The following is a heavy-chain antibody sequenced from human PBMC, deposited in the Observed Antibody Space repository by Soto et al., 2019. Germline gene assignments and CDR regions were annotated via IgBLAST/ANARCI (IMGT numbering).Heavy chain of an antibody. CDR3: ARDFAYCGGDCYSEYFHL. CDR1: GYTFTSYG. V-gene: IGHV1-18*01. CDR2: ISAYNGNT. Sequence: ASVKVSCKASGYTFTSYGISWVRQAPGQGLEWMGWISAYNGNTNYAQKLQGRVTMTTDTSTSTAYMELRSLRSDDTVVYYCARDFAYCGGDCYSEYFHLWGQGTLVTVSS. J-gene: IGHJ1*01. D-gene: IGHD2-21*02.